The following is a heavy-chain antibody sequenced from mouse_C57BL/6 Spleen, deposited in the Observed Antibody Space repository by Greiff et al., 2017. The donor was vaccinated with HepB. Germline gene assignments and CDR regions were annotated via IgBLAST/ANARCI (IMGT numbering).Heavy chain of an antibody. CDR1: GYSITSGYY. CDR2: ISYDGSN. J-gene: IGHJ1*03. Sequence: EVQLQESGPGLVKPSQSLSLTCSVTGYSITSGYYWNWIRQFPGNKLEWMGYISYDGSNNYNPSLKNRISITRDTSKNQFFLKLNSVTTEDTATYYCARDYDYDGYFDVWGTGTTVTVSS. V-gene: IGHV3-6*01. CDR3: ARDYDYDGYFDV. D-gene: IGHD2-4*01.